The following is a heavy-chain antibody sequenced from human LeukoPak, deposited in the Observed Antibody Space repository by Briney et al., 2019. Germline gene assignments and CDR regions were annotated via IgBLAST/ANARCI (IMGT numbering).Heavy chain of an antibody. D-gene: IGHD6-13*01. CDR1: GGSISSRDYS. CDR2: VYHSGTT. V-gene: IGHV4-30-2*01. Sequence: PSETLSLTCAVSGGSISSRDYSWSWIRLPPGKGLEWIGYVYHSGTTYYNPSLKSRVTISEDRSKNQFSLKLSSVTAADTAVYYCAREVAAAGFDGAFDIWGQGTMVTVSS. J-gene: IGHJ3*02. CDR3: AREVAAAGFDGAFDI.